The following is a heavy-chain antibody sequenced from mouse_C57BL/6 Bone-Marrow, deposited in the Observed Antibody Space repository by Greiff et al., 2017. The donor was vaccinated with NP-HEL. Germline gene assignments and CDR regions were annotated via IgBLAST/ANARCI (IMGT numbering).Heavy chain of an antibody. CDR3: ARDHVRAMDY. V-gene: IGHV5-4*01. CDR2: ISDGGSYT. CDR1: GFTFSSYA. Sequence: EVKVVESGGGLVKPGGSLKLSCAASGFTFSSYAMSWVRQTPEKRLEWVATISDGGSYTYYPDNVKGRFTISRDNANNNRYLQMRHLKLEDTAMDYCARDHVRAMDYGGQGTSVIVSS. J-gene: IGHJ4*01.